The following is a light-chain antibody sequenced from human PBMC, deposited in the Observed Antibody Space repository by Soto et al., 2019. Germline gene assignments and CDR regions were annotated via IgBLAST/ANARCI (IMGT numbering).Light chain of an antibody. CDR1: SSDVGGYDY. CDR3: SAYTTTSTLI. J-gene: IGLJ1*01. V-gene: IGLV2-14*01. CDR2: EVN. Sequence: QSVLTQPASVSGSPGQSVTISCTVTSSDVGGYDYVSWYQQHPGTAPKLMLYEVNNRPSGVSNRFSGSKSGNTASLIISGLQTEDEADYYCSAYTTTSTLIFGTGTKVTVL.